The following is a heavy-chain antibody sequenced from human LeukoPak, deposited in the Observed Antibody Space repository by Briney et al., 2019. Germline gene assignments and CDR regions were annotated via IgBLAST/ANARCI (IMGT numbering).Heavy chain of an antibody. CDR3: ARLADYDSSGYLSY. J-gene: IGHJ4*02. CDR1: GYTFTGYY. Sequence: ASVKVSCKASGYTFTGYYIYWVRQAPGQGLEWMGIINPSGGSARYAQKFQGRVTMTRDTSTSTVYMEVSSLRSEDTAVYYCARLADYDSSGYLSYWGQGTLVTVSS. V-gene: IGHV1-46*01. CDR2: INPSGGSA. D-gene: IGHD3-22*01.